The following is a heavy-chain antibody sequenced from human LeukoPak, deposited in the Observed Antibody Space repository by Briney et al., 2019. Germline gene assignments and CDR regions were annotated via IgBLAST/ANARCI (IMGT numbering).Heavy chain of an antibody. V-gene: IGHV4-30-2*01. CDR2: IYHSGST. CDR1: GGSISSGGYS. J-gene: IGHJ6*02. CDR3: AGVPLLYYYYGMDV. D-gene: IGHD2-15*01. Sequence: PSETLSLTCAVSGGSISSGGYSWSWIRQPPRKGLEWIGYIYHSGSTYYNPSLKSRVTISVDRSKNQFSLKLSSVTAADTAVYYCAGVPLLYYYYGMDVWGQGTTVTVSS.